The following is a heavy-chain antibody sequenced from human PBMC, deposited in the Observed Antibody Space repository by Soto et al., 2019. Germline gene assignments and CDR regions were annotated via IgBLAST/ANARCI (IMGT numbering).Heavy chain of an antibody. D-gene: IGHD4-17*01. Sequence: PGGSLRLSCAASGFTFSSYGMHWVRQAPGKGLEWVAVISYDGSNKYYADSVKGRFTISRDNSKNTLYLQMNSLRAEDTAVYFCAIDFYGSWGQGTLVTVSS. V-gene: IGHV3-30*03. CDR3: AIDFYGS. CDR1: GFTFSSYG. CDR2: ISYDGSNK. J-gene: IGHJ4*02.